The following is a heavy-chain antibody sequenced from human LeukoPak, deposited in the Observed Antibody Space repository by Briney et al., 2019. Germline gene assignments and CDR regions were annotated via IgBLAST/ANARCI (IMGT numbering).Heavy chain of an antibody. CDR3: ARDLRSWYYDSSGYSVNAFDI. CDR2: INPNSGGT. D-gene: IGHD3-22*01. Sequence: ASVKVSCKASGYXFTGYYMHWVRQAPGQGLEWMGGINPNSGGTNYAQKLQGRVTMTRDTSISTAYMELSKLRSDDTAVYYCARDLRSWYYDSSGYSVNAFDIWGQGTMVTVSS. CDR1: GYXFTGYY. V-gene: IGHV1-2*02. J-gene: IGHJ3*02.